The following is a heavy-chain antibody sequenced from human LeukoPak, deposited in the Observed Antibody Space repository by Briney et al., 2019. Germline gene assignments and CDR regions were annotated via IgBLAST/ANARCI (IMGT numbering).Heavy chain of an antibody. Sequence: GGSLRLSCAASGFTLSSYAMSWVRQAPGKGLEWVSYISSSSSTIYYADSVKGRFTISRDNAKNSLYLQMNSLRAEDTAVYYCATQLELRIFDYWGQGTLVTVSS. V-gene: IGHV3-48*01. CDR3: ATQLELRIFDY. D-gene: IGHD1-7*01. J-gene: IGHJ4*02. CDR2: ISSSSSTI. CDR1: GFTLSSYA.